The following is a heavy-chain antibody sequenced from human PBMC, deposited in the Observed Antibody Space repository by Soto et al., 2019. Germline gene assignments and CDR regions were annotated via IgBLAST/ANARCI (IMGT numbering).Heavy chain of an antibody. CDR2: ISSSGRRT. CDR1: GFTFANFG. Sequence: GGSLRLSCGTSGFTFANFGMGWVRQAPGKGLYWVSGISSSGRRTYYADSVKGRFTISRDNTKNLLYLQMNSLRAEDTAVYYCARSGDNYNRLDYWGQGTPVTVSS. V-gene: IGHV3-23*01. D-gene: IGHD1-1*01. J-gene: IGHJ4*02. CDR3: ARSGDNYNRLDY.